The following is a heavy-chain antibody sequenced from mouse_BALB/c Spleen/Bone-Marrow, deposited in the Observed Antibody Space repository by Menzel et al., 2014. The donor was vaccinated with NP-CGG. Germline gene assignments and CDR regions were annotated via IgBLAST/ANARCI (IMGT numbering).Heavy chain of an antibody. J-gene: IGHJ3*01. Sequence: QVQLQQSGAEVVEPGASVKLSCKTSGYTFTNYWIQWVKQRPGQGLGWIGEIFPGTDTSYYNEKFKDKATLTVDTSSSTAYIQLSNLTSEDSAVYFCSRNYDYDEGAWFTYWGQGTQVTVSA. CDR1: GYTFTNYW. D-gene: IGHD2-4*01. V-gene: IGHV1S132*01. CDR2: IFPGTDTS. CDR3: SRNYDYDEGAWFTY.